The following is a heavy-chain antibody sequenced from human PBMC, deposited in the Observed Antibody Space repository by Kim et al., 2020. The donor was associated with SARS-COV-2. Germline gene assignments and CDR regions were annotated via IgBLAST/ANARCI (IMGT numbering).Heavy chain of an antibody. Sequence: GGSLRLSCAASGFTFSSYWMSWVRQAPGKGLEWVANIKQDGSEKYYVDSVKGRFTISRDNAKNSLYLQMNSLRAEDTAVYYCARDVITMVRGAPDWFDPWGQGTLVTVSS. CDR2: IKQDGSEK. D-gene: IGHD3-10*01. J-gene: IGHJ5*02. CDR1: GFTFSSYW. CDR3: ARDVITMVRGAPDWFDP. V-gene: IGHV3-7*03.